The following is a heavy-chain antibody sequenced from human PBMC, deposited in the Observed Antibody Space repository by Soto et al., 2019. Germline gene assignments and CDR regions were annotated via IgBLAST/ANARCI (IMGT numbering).Heavy chain of an antibody. V-gene: IGHV3-15*07. CDR2: IKSKGGGGTA. CDR1: GFSFSPAW. Sequence: EVQLVESGGGLVTPGGSLTLSCAASGFSFSPAWMNCVRQAPGKGLEWVGLIKSKGGGGTADYAAPVKGRFIISRDDSKNTIYLQMNSLKPEDTALYYYGRAVWGQGTTVTVSS. J-gene: IGHJ6*02. CDR3: GRAV.